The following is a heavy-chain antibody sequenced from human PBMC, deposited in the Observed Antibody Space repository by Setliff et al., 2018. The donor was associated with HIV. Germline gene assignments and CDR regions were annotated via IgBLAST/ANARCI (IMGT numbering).Heavy chain of an antibody. J-gene: IGHJ6*02. V-gene: IGHV4-59*11. D-gene: IGHD3-16*01. CDR2: IDYSGST. CDR1: GGSINDQY. Sequence: ASETLSLTCTVPGGSINDQYFSWIRQSPGKGLEWIGSIDYSGSTKYNPSLNSRGTISIDTSKNELSLKLTSVTAADTAVYYCARHNVITYGGLLFDYYYYGLDVWGHGTTVTAP. CDR3: ARHNVITYGGLLFDYYYYGLDV.